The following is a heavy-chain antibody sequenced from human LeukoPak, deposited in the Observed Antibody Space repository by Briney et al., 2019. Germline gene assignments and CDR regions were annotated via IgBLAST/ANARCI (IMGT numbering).Heavy chain of an antibody. CDR3: VRVLRCFDWPVDV. J-gene: IGHJ6*04. V-gene: IGHV4-39*01. CDR1: GGSFSSSSYY. D-gene: IGHD3-9*01. CDR2: IYYSGST. Sequence: AETLCLTCTVSGGSFSSSSYYWGWMRQPPGKGRESIGSIYYSGSTYYNPSLKSRVTISVDTSKNQFSLKLSSVTAADTAVYYCVRVLRCFDWPVDVWGKGTTVTVSS.